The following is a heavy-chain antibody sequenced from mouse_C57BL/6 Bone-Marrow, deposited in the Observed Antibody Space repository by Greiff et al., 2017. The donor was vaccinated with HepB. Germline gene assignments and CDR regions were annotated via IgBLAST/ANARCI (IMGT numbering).Heavy chain of an antibody. CDR3: ASEGYDGAWFAY. CDR2: IWGVGGT. D-gene: IGHD2-2*01. Sequence: QVQLKESGPGLVAPSQSLSITCTVSGFSLTSYGVDWVRQSPGQGLEWLGVIWGVGGTNYNSALKSRLSISKVNSKSQVFLKMNSLQTDDTAMYYCASEGYDGAWFAYWGQGTLVTVSA. V-gene: IGHV2-6*01. J-gene: IGHJ3*01. CDR1: GFSLTSYG.